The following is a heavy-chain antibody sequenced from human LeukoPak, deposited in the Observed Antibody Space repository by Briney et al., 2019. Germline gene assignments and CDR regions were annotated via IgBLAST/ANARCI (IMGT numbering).Heavy chain of an antibody. CDR2: IYYSGST. J-gene: IGHJ4*02. D-gene: IGHD5-12*01. Sequence: SETLSLTYTVSGGSISSGGYYWSWIRQHPGKGLEWIGYIYYSGSTYYNPSLKSRVTISVDTSKNQFSLKLSSVTAADTAVYYCARGIVATLFHWGQGTLVTVSS. V-gene: IGHV4-31*03. CDR3: ARGIVATLFH. CDR1: GGSISSGGYY.